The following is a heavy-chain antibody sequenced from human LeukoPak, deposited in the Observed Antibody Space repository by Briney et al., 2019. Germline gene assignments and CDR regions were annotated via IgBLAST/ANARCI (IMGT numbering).Heavy chain of an antibody. CDR3: ARGDGDYGFPSVDWYFDL. V-gene: IGHV4-59*01. CDR1: GGSISSYY. Sequence: SETLSLTCTVSGGSISSYYWSWIRQPPGKGLEWIGYIYYSGSTNYNPSLKSRVTISVDTSKNQFSLKLSSVTAADTAVYYCARGDGDYGFPSVDWYFDLWGRGTLVTVSS. CDR2: IYYSGST. D-gene: IGHD4-17*01. J-gene: IGHJ2*01.